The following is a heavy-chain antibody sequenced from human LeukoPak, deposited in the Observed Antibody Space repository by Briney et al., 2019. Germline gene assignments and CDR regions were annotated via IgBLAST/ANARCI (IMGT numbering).Heavy chain of an antibody. Sequence: SETLSLTCTVSGGSISSYYWSWIRQPAGKGLEWIGRIYTSGSTNYNPSLKSRVTMSVDTSKNQFSLKLSSVTAAGTAVYYCARDPRIVGATHDAFDIWGQGTMVTVSS. CDR1: GGSISSYY. D-gene: IGHD1-26*01. CDR3: ARDPRIVGATHDAFDI. CDR2: IYTSGST. V-gene: IGHV4-4*07. J-gene: IGHJ3*02.